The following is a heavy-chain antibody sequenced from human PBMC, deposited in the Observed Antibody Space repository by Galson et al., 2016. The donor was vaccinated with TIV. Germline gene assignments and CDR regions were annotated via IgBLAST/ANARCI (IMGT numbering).Heavy chain of an antibody. Sequence: SLRLSCAGSGFTISNAWMSWVRQAPGKGLEWVGRIKSNTDGGTTDYAAPVKGRFTISRDNPQYTLFLQLNNLRAGDTAIYYCAKVAKSGDYSWDAFDAWGQGTVVTVSS. D-gene: IGHD1-26*01. CDR3: AKVAKSGDYSWDAFDA. CDR2: IKSNTDGGTT. V-gene: IGHV3-15*01. CDR1: GFTISNAW. J-gene: IGHJ3*01.